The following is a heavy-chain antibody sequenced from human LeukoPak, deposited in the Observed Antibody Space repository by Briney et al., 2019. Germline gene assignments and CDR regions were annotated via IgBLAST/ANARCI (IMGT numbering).Heavy chain of an antibody. D-gene: IGHD2-2*01. Sequence: GGSLRLSCAASGFTFSSYWMSWVRQAPGKRLEWVANIKQDGSEKYYVDSVKGRFTISRDNAKNSLYLQMNSLRAEDTAVYYCARASWGYCSSTSCYVERAGKAYYYMDVWGKGTTVTISS. CDR1: GFTFSSYW. J-gene: IGHJ6*03. CDR3: ARASWGYCSSTSCYVERAGKAYYYMDV. V-gene: IGHV3-7*01. CDR2: IKQDGSEK.